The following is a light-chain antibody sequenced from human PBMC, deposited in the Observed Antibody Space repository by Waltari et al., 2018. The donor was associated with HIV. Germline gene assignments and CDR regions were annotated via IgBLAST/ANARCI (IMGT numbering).Light chain of an antibody. Sequence: SYELRQPPSVSVSPGQTARITCSGDALPDQYAYWYQQKPGQAPLLVIFKDSERPSGIPERFSGSSSGTTVTLTVTGVQAEDEADYYCQSVDSSATYWVFGGGTKVTVL. CDR3: QSVDSSATYWV. V-gene: IGLV3-25*03. CDR1: ALPDQY. CDR2: KDS. J-gene: IGLJ3*02.